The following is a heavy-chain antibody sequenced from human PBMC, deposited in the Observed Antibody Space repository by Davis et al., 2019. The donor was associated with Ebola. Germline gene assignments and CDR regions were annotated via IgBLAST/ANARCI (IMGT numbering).Heavy chain of an antibody. D-gene: IGHD6-19*01. Sequence: PGGSLRLSCEASGFTFTNYAMSWVRQGPGQGLEWVAGISGAGYNTYHADSVKGRFTISRDNSKNTLYLQMNSLSADDTAVYYCATCGFCASSSGIDYRGQGTLVTVSS. J-gene: IGHJ4*02. CDR2: ISGAGYNT. CDR3: ATCGFCASSSGIDY. CDR1: GFTFTNYA. V-gene: IGHV3-23*01.